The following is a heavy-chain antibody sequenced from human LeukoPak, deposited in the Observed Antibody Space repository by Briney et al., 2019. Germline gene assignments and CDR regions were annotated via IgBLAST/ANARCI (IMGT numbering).Heavy chain of an antibody. D-gene: IGHD2-15*01. J-gene: IGHJ4*02. CDR2: ISTSSSYI. V-gene: IGHV3-21*04. CDR3: ARTYCSGGSCYSVYFDY. CDR1: GFTFSTYS. Sequence: PGGSLRLSCAASGFTFSTYSMNWVRQAPGKGLEWVSSISTSSSYIYHADSVKGRFTISRDNSKNTLYLQMNSLRAEDTAVYYCARTYCSGGSCYSVYFDYWGQGTLVTVSS.